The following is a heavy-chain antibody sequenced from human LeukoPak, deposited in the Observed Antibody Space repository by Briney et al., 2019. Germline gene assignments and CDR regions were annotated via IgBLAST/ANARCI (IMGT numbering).Heavy chain of an antibody. CDR1: GGTISSYA. V-gene: IGHV1-69*13. D-gene: IGHD2-2*01. J-gene: IGHJ5*02. CDR3: ARDIRDCSSTSCYNWFDP. CDR2: IIPIFGTA. Sequence: SVRLSCKASGGTISSYAISWVRQAPGQGLEWMGGIIPIFGTANYAQKFQGRVTITADESTSTAYMELSSLRSEDTAVYYCARDIRDCSSTSCYNWFDPWGQGTLVTVSS.